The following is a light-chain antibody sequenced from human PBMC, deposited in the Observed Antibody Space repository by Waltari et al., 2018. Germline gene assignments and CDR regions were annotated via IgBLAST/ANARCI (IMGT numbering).Light chain of an antibody. CDR2: GND. Sequence: QSVLTQPPSASGTPGQRVTISCSGSSSNIGRDTVNWYQQVPGTAPKLLIYGNDQRPSGVPDRFSGSRSGTSASLAITGVQSEDEADYYCATWDDSLNGRVFGGGTKLTVL. CDR1: SSNIGRDT. J-gene: IGLJ3*02. CDR3: ATWDDSLNGRV. V-gene: IGLV1-44*01.